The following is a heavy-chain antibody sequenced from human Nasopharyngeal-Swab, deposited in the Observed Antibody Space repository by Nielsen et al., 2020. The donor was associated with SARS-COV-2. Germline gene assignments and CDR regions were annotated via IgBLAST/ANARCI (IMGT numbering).Heavy chain of an antibody. CDR1: GSSISRGSY. Sequence: SETLSLPCAVSGSSISRGSYWGWIRQPPGKGLEWIGSIYHSGSTYYNPSLKSRVTISVDTSKNQFSLKLSSVTAADTAVYYCARQVVVETHNFDYWGQGTLVTVSS. V-gene: IGHV4-38-2*01. CDR3: ARQVVVETHNFDY. J-gene: IGHJ4*02. D-gene: IGHD2-21*01. CDR2: IYHSGST.